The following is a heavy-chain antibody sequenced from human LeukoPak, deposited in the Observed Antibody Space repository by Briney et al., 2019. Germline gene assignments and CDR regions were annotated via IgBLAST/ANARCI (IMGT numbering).Heavy chain of an antibody. CDR2: IIPIFGTA. CDR1: GGTFSSYA. CDR3: ASDISQYYDILTGTYNWFDP. D-gene: IGHD3-9*01. Sequence: SVKVSCKASGGTFSSYAISWVRQAPGQGLEWMGGIIPIFGTANYAQKFQGRVTITADESTSTAYMELSSLRSEDTAVYYCASDISQYYDILTGTYNWFDPWGQGTLVTVSS. V-gene: IGHV1-69*13. J-gene: IGHJ5*02.